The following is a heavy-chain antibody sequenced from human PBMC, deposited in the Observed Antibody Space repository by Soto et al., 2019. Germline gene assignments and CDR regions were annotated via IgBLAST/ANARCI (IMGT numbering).Heavy chain of an antibody. V-gene: IGHV2-5*02. CDR2: IYWDDHK. Sequence: QITLKESGPTLVKPTQTLTLTCTFSGFSLSPSGEIMGWFRQPPGKALVWLALIYWDDHKHYSPSLKSRVTITNDTSQNQAVIAMANMDPVDTATYYCTHSPWYMDLFDSWGQGALVTVSS. J-gene: IGHJ4*02. D-gene: IGHD1-20*01. CDR1: GFSLSPSGEI. CDR3: THSPWYMDLFDS.